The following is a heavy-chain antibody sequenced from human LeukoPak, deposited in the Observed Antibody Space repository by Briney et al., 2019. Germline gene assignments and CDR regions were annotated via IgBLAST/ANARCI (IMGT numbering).Heavy chain of an antibody. D-gene: IGHD2-2*02. CDR3: ATEGGYCSSTSCYTRLDY. J-gene: IGHJ4*02. CDR2: ISAYNGNT. V-gene: IGHV1-18*01. CDR1: GYTFTSYG. Sequence: ASVKVSCKASGYTFTSYGISWVRQAPGQGLEWMGWISAYNGNTNYAQKLQGRVTMTTDTSTSTAYMELRSLRSDDTAVYYCATEGGYCSSTSCYTRLDYWGQGTLVTVSS.